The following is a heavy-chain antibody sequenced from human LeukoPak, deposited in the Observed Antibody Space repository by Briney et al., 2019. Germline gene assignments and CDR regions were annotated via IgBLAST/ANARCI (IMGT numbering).Heavy chain of an antibody. CDR3: ARSSGSYRPFDS. CDR2: ISHTFDI. V-gene: IGHV3-48*03. Sequence: GGSLRLSCAASGFTFSSFEVNWVRQAPGKGLEWISHISHTFDIKYADSVKGRFTISRDNAKNSRYLQMTSLRAQDTGIYYCARSSGSYRPFDSWGQGTLVIVSS. CDR1: GFTFSSFE. D-gene: IGHD3-22*01. J-gene: IGHJ4*02.